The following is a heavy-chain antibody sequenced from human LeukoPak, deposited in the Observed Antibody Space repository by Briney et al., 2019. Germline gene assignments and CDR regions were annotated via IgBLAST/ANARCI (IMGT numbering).Heavy chain of an antibody. D-gene: IGHD6-6*01. J-gene: IGHJ4*02. Sequence: ASVKVSCKASGYTFTSYGITWVRQVPGQGLEWMGWIIAYHGNTNYTQKFQGRDTMTTDISTSTAYMELRSLRSDDTGLYFCARARGDRYSSSSSGFDSWGQGTLVTVSS. CDR3: ARARGDRYSSSSSGFDS. V-gene: IGHV1-18*01. CDR1: GYTFTSYG. CDR2: IIAYHGNT.